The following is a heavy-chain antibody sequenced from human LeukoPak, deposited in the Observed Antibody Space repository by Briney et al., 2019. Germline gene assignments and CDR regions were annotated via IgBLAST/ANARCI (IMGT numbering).Heavy chain of an antibody. CDR1: GFSFSGYW. D-gene: IGHD4-17*01. J-gene: IGHJ5*02. V-gene: IGHV3-7*01. CDR2: IREHGGEK. CDR3: ARGGDTVTAP. Sequence: PGGSLRLSCAASGFSFSGYWMSWVRQAPGKGLEWVATIREHGGEKSYVDSVKGRFTISRDNAKNSLYLQMTSLRAEDTAMYYCARGGDTVTAPWGQGTLVTVSS.